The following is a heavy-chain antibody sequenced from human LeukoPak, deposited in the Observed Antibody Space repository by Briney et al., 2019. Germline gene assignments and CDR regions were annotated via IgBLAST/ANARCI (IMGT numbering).Heavy chain of an antibody. CDR2: ISSNGGGT. Sequence: GGSLRLSCAASGFTFSSFAVHWVRQAPGKGLEYVSAISSNGGGTYYANSVKGRFTISRDNSKNTLYLQMGSLRAEDTAVYYCARDEDTAMVTGGLDYWGQGTLVTVSS. J-gene: IGHJ4*02. CDR1: GFTFSSFA. V-gene: IGHV3-64*01. D-gene: IGHD5-18*01. CDR3: ARDEDTAMVTGGLDY.